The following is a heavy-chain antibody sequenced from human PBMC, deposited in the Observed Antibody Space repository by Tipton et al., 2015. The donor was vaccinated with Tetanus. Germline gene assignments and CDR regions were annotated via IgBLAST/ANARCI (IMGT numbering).Heavy chain of an antibody. D-gene: IGHD4-17*01. V-gene: IGHV3-23*01. Sequence: SLRLSCATSGFTFSGYAMSWVRQAPGKGLEWVSMISGNGRRTIYADSVKGRFTISRDNSRNTLYLQMSSLRVEDTAVYYCTRTISNDYVAAWGQGTLVTVSS. CDR1: GFTFSGYA. J-gene: IGHJ4*02. CDR2: ISGNGRRT. CDR3: TRTISNDYVAA.